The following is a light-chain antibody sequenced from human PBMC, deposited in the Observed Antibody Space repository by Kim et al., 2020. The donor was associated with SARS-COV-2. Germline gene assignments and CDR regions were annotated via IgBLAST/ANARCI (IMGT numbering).Light chain of an antibody. J-gene: IGKJ4*02. Sequence: DIQMTQSPSSLSASEGDRVTMTCRASQTICRSLAWYQQRPGKALKLLIHRASTLESGVPSRFSGSGSGTDFTLTISSLQPEDFATYYCQQCNSIPLTFGKGTRLEIK. CDR1: QTICRS. CDR2: RAS. V-gene: IGKV1-5*03. CDR3: QQCNSIPLT.